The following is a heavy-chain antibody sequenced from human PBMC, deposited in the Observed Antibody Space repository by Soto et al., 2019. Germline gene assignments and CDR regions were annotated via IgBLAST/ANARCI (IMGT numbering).Heavy chain of an antibody. J-gene: IGHJ4*02. D-gene: IGHD3-9*01. CDR3: AREAKYDILTGYFHDY. V-gene: IGHV3-30*03. Sequence: GGSLRLSWAASGFTFSSYGMHWVRQAPGKGLEWVAVISYDGSNKYYADSVKGRFTISRDNAKNSLYLQMNSLRAEDTAVYYCAREAKYDILTGYFHDYWGQGTLVTVSS. CDR1: GFTFSSYG. CDR2: ISYDGSNK.